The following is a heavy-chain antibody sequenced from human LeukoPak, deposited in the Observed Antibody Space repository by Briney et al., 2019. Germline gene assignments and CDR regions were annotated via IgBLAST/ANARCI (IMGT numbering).Heavy chain of an antibody. V-gene: IGHV4-34*01. CDR3: ARLDYDILTGYEKFDY. CDR2: INHSGST. D-gene: IGHD3-9*01. CDR1: GGSFSGYY. Sequence: KTSETLSLTCAVYGGSFSGYYWSWIRQPPGKGLEWIGEINHSGSTNYNPSLKSRVTISVDTSKNQFSLKLSSVTAADTAVYYCARLDYDILTGYEKFDYWGQETLVTVSS. J-gene: IGHJ4*02.